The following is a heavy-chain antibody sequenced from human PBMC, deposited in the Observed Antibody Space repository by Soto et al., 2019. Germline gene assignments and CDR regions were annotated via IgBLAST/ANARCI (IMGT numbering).Heavy chain of an antibody. D-gene: IGHD2-8*01. CDR2: IYYSGST. Sequence: KPSGTLSLTCTVSGGSISSSSYYWGWIRQPPGKGLEWIGSIYYSGSTYYNPSLKSRVTISVDTSKNQFSLKLSSVTAADTAVYYCARHLYGFDYWGQGTLVTVSS. V-gene: IGHV4-39*01. CDR1: GGSISSSSYY. J-gene: IGHJ4*02. CDR3: ARHLYGFDY.